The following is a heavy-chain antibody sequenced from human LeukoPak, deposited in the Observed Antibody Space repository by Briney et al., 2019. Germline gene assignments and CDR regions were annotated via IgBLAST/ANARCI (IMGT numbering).Heavy chain of an antibody. CDR2: INTVSTYI. Sequence: GGSLRLSCAASVFTFSSYSFYCVRQAPGKGLEWVSSINTVSTYIYYADSVRGRFTISRDNAKDSLWLQMNSLRAEDSGFYYCARVRRNNYRSGFYYYYDYWGQGTLVTVSS. CDR3: ARVRRNNYRSGFYYYYDY. J-gene: IGHJ4*02. D-gene: IGHD3-22*01. CDR1: VFTFSSYS. V-gene: IGHV3-21*01.